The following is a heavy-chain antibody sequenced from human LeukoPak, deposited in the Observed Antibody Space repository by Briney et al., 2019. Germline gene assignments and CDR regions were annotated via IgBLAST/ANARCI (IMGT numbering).Heavy chain of an antibody. CDR1: GFPLKSYW. J-gene: IGHJ4*02. CDR3: AAGYYDMSGYPFDF. V-gene: IGHV3-74*01. D-gene: IGHD3-22*01. Sequence: PGGSLRLSCAASGFPLKSYWMHWVRQVPGKGLVWVSRIDTVATSPNYADSVKGRFTISRDNAKTTLYLEMNGLRAEDTAVYYCAAGYYDMSGYPFDFWGQGTLVTVSS. CDR2: IDTVATSP.